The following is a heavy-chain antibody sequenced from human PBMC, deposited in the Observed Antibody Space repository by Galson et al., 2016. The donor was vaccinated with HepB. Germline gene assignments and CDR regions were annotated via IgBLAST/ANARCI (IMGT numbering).Heavy chain of an antibody. CDR3: ASTHGNMYDAPDI. D-gene: IGHD2-8*01. CDR1: GFSFNTYA. J-gene: IGHJ3*02. V-gene: IGHV3-30*03. Sequence: SLRLSCAASGFSFNTYAIHWVRQAPGKGLEWVAVISYDGAHKYYADFVKGRFTISRDNSKNTLYLQMNSLRAEDTAVYYCASTHGNMYDAPDIWGQGKMVTGSS. CDR2: ISYDGAHK.